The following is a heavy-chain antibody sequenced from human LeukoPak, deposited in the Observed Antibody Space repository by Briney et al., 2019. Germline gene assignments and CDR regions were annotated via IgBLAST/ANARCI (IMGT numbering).Heavy chain of an antibody. V-gene: IGHV4-38-2*01. J-gene: IGHJ3*02. CDR1: GYSISSGYY. CDR2: IYHSGST. Sequence: SETLSLTCAVPGYSISSGYYWGWIRQPPGKGLEWIGSIYHSGSTYYNPSLKSRVTISVDTSKNQFSLKLSSVTAADTAVYYCARRLYDFWSGYPDDAFDIWGQGTMVTVSS. CDR3: ARRLYDFWSGYPDDAFDI. D-gene: IGHD3-3*01.